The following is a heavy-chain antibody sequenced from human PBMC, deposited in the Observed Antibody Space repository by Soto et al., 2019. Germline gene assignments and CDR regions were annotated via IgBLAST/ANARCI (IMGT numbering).Heavy chain of an antibody. D-gene: IGHD3-3*01. V-gene: IGHV4-59*01. CDR1: GGSISSYY. CDR2: IYYSGST. J-gene: IGHJ4*02. Sequence: PSETLSLTCTVSGGSISSYYCSWIRQPPGKGLEWIGYIYYSGSTNYNPSLKSRVTISVDTSKNQFSLKLSSVTAADTAVYYCARKYYDFWSGHFDYWGQGTLVTVSS. CDR3: ARKYYDFWSGHFDY.